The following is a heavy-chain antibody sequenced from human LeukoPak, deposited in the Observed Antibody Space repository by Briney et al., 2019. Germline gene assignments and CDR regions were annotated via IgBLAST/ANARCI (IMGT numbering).Heavy chain of an antibody. CDR3: AKGGPNYYDSSGLSS. J-gene: IGHJ5*02. V-gene: IGHV3-9*03. D-gene: IGHD3-22*01. Sequence: PGGSLRLSCAASGFTFADYAMHWVRQAPGKGLEWVSGISWNTGSIGYADSVKGRFTISRDNAKNSLYLQMNSLRAEDMALYYCAKGGPNYYDSSGLSSWGQGTLVTVSS. CDR1: GFTFADYA. CDR2: ISWNTGSI.